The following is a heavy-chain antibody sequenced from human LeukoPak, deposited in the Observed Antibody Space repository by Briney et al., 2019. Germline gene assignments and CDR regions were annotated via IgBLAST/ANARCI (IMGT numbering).Heavy chain of an antibody. D-gene: IGHD3-3*01. CDR2: IWYDGSNK. CDR3: ARDLEIGSSSYYFDY. V-gene: IGHV3-33*01. J-gene: IGHJ4*02. Sequence: HTGGSLRLSCAASGFTFSTYGMHWVRQAPGKGLEWVAVIWYDGSNKYYADSVRGRFTISRDNFKNTLYLQMNSLRAEDTAVYYCARDLEIGSSSYYFDYWGQGTLVTVSS. CDR1: GFTFSTYG.